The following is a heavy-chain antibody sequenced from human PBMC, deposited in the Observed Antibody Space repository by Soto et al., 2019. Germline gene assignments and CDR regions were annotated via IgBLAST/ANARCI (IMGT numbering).Heavy chain of an antibody. V-gene: IGHV4-4*02. CDR1: GGSISSSNW. D-gene: IGHD5-18*01. Sequence: QVQLQESGPGLVKPSGTLSLTCAVSGGSISSSNWWSWVRQPPGKGLEWIGEIYHSGSTNYNPSLKSRVTISVDKSKNQCSLKLSSVTAADTAVYYCARVLLHPNVDTDWYFDLWGRGTLVTVSS. CDR3: ARVLLHPNVDTDWYFDL. CDR2: IYHSGST. J-gene: IGHJ2*01.